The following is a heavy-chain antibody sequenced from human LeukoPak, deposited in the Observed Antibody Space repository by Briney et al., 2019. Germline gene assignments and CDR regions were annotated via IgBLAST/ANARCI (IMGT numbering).Heavy chain of an antibody. CDR1: GGSFSGYY. CDR2: INHSGST. D-gene: IGHD6-13*01. V-gene: IGHV4-34*01. J-gene: IGHJ3*02. Sequence: SETLSLTCAVYGGSFSGYYWSWIRQPPGKGLEWIGEINHSGSTNYNPSLKSRVTISVDTSKNQFSLKLSSVTAADTAVYYCASAGTIAFGAFDIWGQGTMVTVSS. CDR3: ASAGTIAFGAFDI.